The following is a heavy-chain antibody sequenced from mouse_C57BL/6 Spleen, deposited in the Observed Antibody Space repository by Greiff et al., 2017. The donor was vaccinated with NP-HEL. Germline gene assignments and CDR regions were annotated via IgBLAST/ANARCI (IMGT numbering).Heavy chain of an antibody. V-gene: IGHV1S81*02. J-gene: IGHJ2*01. CDR2: TNPTNGRT. CDR3: ERIKKIVATYIDY. D-gene: IGHD1-1*01. Sequence: QVQLQQSGAELVKAGASVKMSCKASGYTFTSYWMHWVKQRLGQGLEWFAETNPTNGRTYYNEKFKSKATLTVDKSSSTAYMLLSGPTFEDSAVYYCERIKKIVATYIDYWGQGTTRTVSS. CDR1: GYTFTSYW.